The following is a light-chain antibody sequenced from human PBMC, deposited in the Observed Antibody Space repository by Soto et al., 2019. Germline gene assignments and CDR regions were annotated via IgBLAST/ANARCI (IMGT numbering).Light chain of an antibody. CDR1: SSDVGGYNY. J-gene: IGLJ1*01. CDR2: GVS. V-gene: IGLV2-14*01. Sequence: QSVLTQPASVSGSPGQSITISCTGTSSDVGGYNYVSWYQQHPGKAPKLMIYGVSNRPSGVSNRFSGSKSGNTASLTISGLQAEDEADYYCSSYTSSSTSYVFVTGTKVTVL. CDR3: SSYTSSSTSYV.